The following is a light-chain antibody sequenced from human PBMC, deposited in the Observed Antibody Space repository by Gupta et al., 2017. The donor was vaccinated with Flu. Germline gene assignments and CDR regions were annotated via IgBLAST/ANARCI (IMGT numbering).Light chain of an antibody. V-gene: IGKV1-5*03. CDR2: KAS. Sequence: SPSSLSASVGDRVTSTCRDSQSVNNCLAWYQLKPGKAPKLMIYKASRGESGVPPRFSGSGSATEFTLTSTNRQPDDFANYYGQQGDSYWTFGQGTKVEI. CDR3: QQGDSYWT. J-gene: IGKJ1*01. CDR1: QSVNNC.